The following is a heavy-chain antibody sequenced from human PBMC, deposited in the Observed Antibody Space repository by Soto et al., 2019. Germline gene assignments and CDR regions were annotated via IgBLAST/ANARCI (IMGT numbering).Heavy chain of an antibody. CDR3: AGELRTKLVSEYFQH. J-gene: IGHJ1*01. CDR1: GGTFSSYA. CDR2: IIPIFGTA. V-gene: IGHV1-69*13. Sequence: SVKVSCKASGGTFSSYAISWVRQAPGQGLEWMGGIIPIFGTANYAQKFQGRVTITADESTSTAYMELSSLRSEDTAVYYCAGELRTKLVSEYFQHWGQGTLVTVSS. D-gene: IGHD1-26*01.